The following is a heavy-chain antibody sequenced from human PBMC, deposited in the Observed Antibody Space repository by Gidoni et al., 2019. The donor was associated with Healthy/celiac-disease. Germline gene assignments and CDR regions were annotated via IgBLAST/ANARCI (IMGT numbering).Heavy chain of an antibody. Sequence: QVQLQESGPGLVKPSQTLSLTCPVSGGSISSCGYYWSGIRQPPGKGREWIGYIYYSGSTYYNPSLKSRFTISVDTSKNQFSLKLGSVTAAATAVYSCARASRSNWFDPWGQGTLVTVSS. CDR1: GGSISSCGYY. J-gene: IGHJ5*02. V-gene: IGHV4-31*03. CDR3: ARASRSNWFDP. CDR2: IYYSGST.